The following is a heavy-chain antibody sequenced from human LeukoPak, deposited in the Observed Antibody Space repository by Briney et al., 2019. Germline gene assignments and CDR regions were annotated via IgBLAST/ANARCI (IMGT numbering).Heavy chain of an antibody. V-gene: IGHV3-11*01. CDR3: ARDRVTGYYDSSGYLFF. J-gene: IGHJ4*02. CDR2: ISSSGSTI. CDR1: GFTFSDYY. D-gene: IGHD3-22*01. Sequence: PGGSLRLSCAASGFTFSDYYMSWIRQAPGKALEWVPYISSSGSTIYYADSVKGRFTISRDNAKNSLYLQMNSLRAEDTAVYYCARDRVTGYYDSSGYLFFWGQGTLVTVSS.